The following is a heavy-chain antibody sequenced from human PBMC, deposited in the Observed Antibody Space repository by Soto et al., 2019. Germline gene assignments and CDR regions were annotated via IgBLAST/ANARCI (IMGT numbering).Heavy chain of an antibody. CDR1: GFTFSRLW. Sequence: EVQLVESGGGLVQPGGSLRLSCAASGFTFSRLWMHWVRQAPGKGLVWVSRISSDGTTTHYADSVSGRFTMSRDNAKNTLYLQLSSLRAEDTGGYFCATEEPVSSWSPLDYWGQGALVTVSS. J-gene: IGHJ4*02. D-gene: IGHD6-13*01. CDR2: ISSDGTTT. CDR3: ATEEPVSSWSPLDY. V-gene: IGHV3-74*01.